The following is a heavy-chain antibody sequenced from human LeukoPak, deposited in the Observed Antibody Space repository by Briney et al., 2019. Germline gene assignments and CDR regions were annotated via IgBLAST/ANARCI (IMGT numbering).Heavy chain of an antibody. J-gene: IGHJ5*02. V-gene: IGHV3-66*01. CDR2: IYSGGTT. D-gene: IGHD6-19*01. Sequence: PGGSLRLSCAASGFTFSSYGMHWVRQAPGKGLEWVSVIYSGGTTHYADSVKGRFTISRDNSKNTLYLQMNSLRVEDTAVYYCARDGSSGWYWSDPWGQGTLVTVSS. CDR3: ARDGSSGWYWSDP. CDR1: GFTFSSYG.